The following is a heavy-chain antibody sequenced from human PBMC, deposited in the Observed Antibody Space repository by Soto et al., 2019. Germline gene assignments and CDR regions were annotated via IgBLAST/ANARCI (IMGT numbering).Heavy chain of an antibody. CDR3: AKDGMAAFFY. V-gene: IGHV3-30*18. D-gene: IGHD6-19*01. CDR1: GFTFSSYG. Sequence: QVQLVESGGGVVQPGRSLRLSCAASGFTFSSYGMHWVRQAPGKGLEWVAVISYDGSNKYYADSVKGRFTISRDNSKNTLYLQMNSLRAEDTAVYYCAKDGMAAFFYWGQGILVTVSS. J-gene: IGHJ4*02. CDR2: ISYDGSNK.